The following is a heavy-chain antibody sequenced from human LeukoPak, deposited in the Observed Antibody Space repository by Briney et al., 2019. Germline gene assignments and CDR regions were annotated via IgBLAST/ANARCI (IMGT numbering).Heavy chain of an antibody. D-gene: IGHD6-13*01. CDR1: GFTFGDYA. V-gene: IGHV3-49*03. J-gene: IGHJ4*02. Sequence: GGSLRLSCTASGFTFGDYAMRWFRQAPGKGREWVGFIRSKAYGGTTEYDASVKGRFTISRDDSKSIAYLQMNSLKTEDTAVYYCTKSSSWYHYFDYWGQGTLVTVSS. CDR2: IRSKAYGGTT. CDR3: TKSSSWYHYFDY.